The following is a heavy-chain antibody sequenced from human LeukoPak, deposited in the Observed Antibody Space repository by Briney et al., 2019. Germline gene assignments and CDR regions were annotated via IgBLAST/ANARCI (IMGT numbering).Heavy chain of an antibody. CDR2: IIPIFGTA. Sequence: SVKVSCKASGGTFSSYAISWVRQAPGQGLEWMGGIIPIFGTANYAQKFQGRVTMTEDTSTDTAYMELSSLRSEDTAVYYCATDLGDSPFQHWGQGTLVTVSS. J-gene: IGHJ1*01. V-gene: IGHV1-69*06. CDR3: ATDLGDSPFQH. D-gene: IGHD2-21*02. CDR1: GGTFSSYA.